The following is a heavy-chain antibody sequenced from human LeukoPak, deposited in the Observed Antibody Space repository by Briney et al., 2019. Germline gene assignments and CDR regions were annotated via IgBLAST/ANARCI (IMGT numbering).Heavy chain of an antibody. D-gene: IGHD4-17*01. V-gene: IGHV3-23*01. CDR3: AREPDYGDYALDY. CDR2: IIGGAGGT. J-gene: IGHJ4*02. CDR1: GFSFSSHG. Sequence: GGSLRLSCAASGFSFSSHGMSWVRQAPGKGLEWVSGIIGGAGGTYYADSVKGRFTISRDNAKNSLYLQMNSLRAEDTAVYYCAREPDYGDYALDYWGQGTLVTVSS.